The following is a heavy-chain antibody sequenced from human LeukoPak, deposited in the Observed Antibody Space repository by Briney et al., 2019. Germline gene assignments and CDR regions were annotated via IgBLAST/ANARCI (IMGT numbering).Heavy chain of an antibody. J-gene: IGHJ4*02. CDR3: ARGGDIVTTSGYFDY. CDR2: ISYDGSNE. CDR1: GFTFSSYA. D-gene: IGHD5-12*01. Sequence: PGRSLRLSCAASGFTFSSYAMHWVRQAPGKGLEWVAAISYDGSNEYYADSVRGRFTISRDNSKNTLYLQMNSLRAEDTAVYYCARGGDIVTTSGYFDYWGQGTLVTVSS. V-gene: IGHV3-30-3*01.